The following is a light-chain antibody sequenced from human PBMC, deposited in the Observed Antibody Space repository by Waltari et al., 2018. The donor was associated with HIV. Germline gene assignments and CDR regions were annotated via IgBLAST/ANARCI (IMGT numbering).Light chain of an antibody. V-gene: IGKV4-1*01. CDR1: RSVLYSSNNKNY. CDR2: WAS. J-gene: IGKJ2*01. CDR3: QHYYNIPYT. Sequence: DIVMTQSPDSLAVSLGERATINCKSSRSVLYSSNNKNYLTWYQQKPGQPPKLLIYWASTRESGVPDRFSGSGSGTDFTLTISSLQAEDVAVYYCQHYYNIPYTFGQGTKVEIK.